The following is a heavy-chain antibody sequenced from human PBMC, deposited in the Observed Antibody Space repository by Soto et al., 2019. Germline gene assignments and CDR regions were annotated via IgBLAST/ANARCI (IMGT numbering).Heavy chain of an antibody. D-gene: IGHD2-2*01. V-gene: IGHV1-18*01. CDR1: GYTFANYG. Sequence: QVQLVQSGAEVKKPGASVKVSCETSGYTFANYGISWVRQAPGQGLEWMAWISTFNGNTYYAQKFQGRVTMTTDTSTSTVYMELGSLRADDTAVYYCVRDLGYCSGTSCRNRFAPWGQGTLVTVSS. CDR2: ISTFNGNT. J-gene: IGHJ5*02. CDR3: VRDLGYCSGTSCRNRFAP.